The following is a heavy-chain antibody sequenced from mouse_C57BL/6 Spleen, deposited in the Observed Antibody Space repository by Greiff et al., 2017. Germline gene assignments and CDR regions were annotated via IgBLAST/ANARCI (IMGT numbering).Heavy chain of an antibody. Sequence: VQLQQSGAELVRPGTSVKVSCKASGYAFTNYLIEWVKQRPGQGLAWIGVINPGSGGTNYNEKFKGKATLTADKSSSTAYMQLSSLTSEDSAVYFCARDYGSSYYWYFDVWGTGTTVTVSS. CDR2: INPGSGGT. J-gene: IGHJ1*03. CDR1: GYAFTNYL. V-gene: IGHV1-54*01. CDR3: ARDYGSSYYWYFDV. D-gene: IGHD1-1*01.